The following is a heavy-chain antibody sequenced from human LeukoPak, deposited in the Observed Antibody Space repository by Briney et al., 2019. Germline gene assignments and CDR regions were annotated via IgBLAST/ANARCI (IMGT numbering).Heavy chain of an antibody. D-gene: IGHD2-2*01. CDR2: IGGSGDST. Sequence: AGGSLRLSCAASGFSFSNYAMTWVRQAPGKGLEWVSAIGGSGDSTYYADSVKGRFTISRDNSKNTLYLQMISLRAEDTAVYYCAKGGSIVVVPAAEHWGQGTLVTVSS. CDR1: GFSFSNYA. CDR3: AKGGSIVVVPAAEH. V-gene: IGHV3-23*01. J-gene: IGHJ1*01.